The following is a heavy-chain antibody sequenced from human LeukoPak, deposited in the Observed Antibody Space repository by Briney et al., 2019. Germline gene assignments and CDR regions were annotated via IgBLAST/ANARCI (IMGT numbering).Heavy chain of an antibody. J-gene: IGHJ4*02. CDR3: AKDRIHLGELSLSSYTCFFDY. Sequence: GGSLTLSCAVYGFSFSSYAMSWVRQPPGKGLEWVSAISGSGGSTYYADSVKGRSTIARDNSKNTLYMQMTRLRAEDTAVYYCAKDRIHLGELSLSSYTCFFDYWGQGTLGTVSS. CDR2: ISGSGGST. V-gene: IGHV3-23*01. D-gene: IGHD3-16*02. CDR1: GFSFSSYA.